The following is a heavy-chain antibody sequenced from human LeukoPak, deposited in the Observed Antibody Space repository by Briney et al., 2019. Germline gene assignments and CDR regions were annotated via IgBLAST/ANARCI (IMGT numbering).Heavy chain of an antibody. CDR3: VYDTSGYRYFQH. CDR1: GFTFSSYA. V-gene: IGHV3-23*01. Sequence: GGSLRLSCAASGFTLASGFTFSSYAMSWVRQAPGKGLEWVSAISGTGGSTYYADSVKGRFTISRDNSKNTLYLQMNSLRAEDTAVYYCVYDTSGYRYFQHWGQGTLVTVSS. J-gene: IGHJ1*01. D-gene: IGHD3-22*01. CDR2: ISGTGGST.